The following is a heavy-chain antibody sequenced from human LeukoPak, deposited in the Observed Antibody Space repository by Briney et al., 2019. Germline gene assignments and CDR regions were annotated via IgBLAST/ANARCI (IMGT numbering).Heavy chain of an antibody. D-gene: IGHD5-18*01. Sequence: GGSLRLSCAASGFTFSSYEMNWVRQAPGKGLEWVSYISSSGSTIYYADSVKGRFTISRDNAKNSLYLQMNSLRAEDTAVYYCARDDWEYSYGLEGKWGQGTLVTVSS. CDR3: ARDDWEYSYGLEGK. CDR1: GFTFSSYE. CDR2: ISSSGSTI. V-gene: IGHV3-48*03. J-gene: IGHJ4*02.